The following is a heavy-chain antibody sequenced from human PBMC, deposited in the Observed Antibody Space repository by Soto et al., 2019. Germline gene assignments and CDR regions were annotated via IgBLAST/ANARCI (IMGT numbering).Heavy chain of an antibody. CDR3: WRNDGDDSTNF. CDR1: GYTFASYG. D-gene: IGHD3-22*01. J-gene: IGHJ4*02. V-gene: IGHV1-18*04. CDR2: IASHDGST. Sequence: ASVKVSCKASGYTFASYGLNWVRRAPGQGLEWMGRIASHDGSTVSAQSFQGRLTLTRDTFTNTAYLELGALTSDDTGLYFCWRNDGDDSTNFWGQGTLVTVSS.